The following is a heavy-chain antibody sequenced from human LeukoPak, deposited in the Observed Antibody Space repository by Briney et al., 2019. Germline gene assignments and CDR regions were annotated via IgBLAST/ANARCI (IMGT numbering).Heavy chain of an antibody. CDR2: ISASGGGA. J-gene: IGHJ4*02. CDR3: ARGFVLGAAKNYFDY. V-gene: IGHV3-23*01. Sequence: GGSLRLSCAASGFTFTSYAMSWVRQAPGKGLEWVSAISASGGGAFYADSVKGRFTVSRDNSKNTLSLQMNSLRAEDTALYYCARGFVLGAAKNYFDYWGQGALVTVSS. D-gene: IGHD2-21*02. CDR1: GFTFTSYA.